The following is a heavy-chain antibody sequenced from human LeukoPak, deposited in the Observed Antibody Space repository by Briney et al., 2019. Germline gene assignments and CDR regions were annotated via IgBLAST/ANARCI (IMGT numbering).Heavy chain of an antibody. Sequence: GGSLRLSCAASGFPLSSYAMSWVRQAPGKGLEWVSATSSSDAGTYYADSVRGRFTISRDNSKNTLYLQMNSLKIEDTAVYYCTRLPPYVGIAVAGTGGYWGQGTLVTVSS. J-gene: IGHJ4*02. V-gene: IGHV3-23*01. CDR1: GFPLSSYA. D-gene: IGHD6-19*01. CDR2: TSSSDAGT. CDR3: TRLPPYVGIAVAGTGGY.